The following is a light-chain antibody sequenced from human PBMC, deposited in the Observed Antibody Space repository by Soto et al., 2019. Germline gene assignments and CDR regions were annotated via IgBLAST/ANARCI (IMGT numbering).Light chain of an antibody. Sequence: DVQMTQSPSSRSAPVGDRVTITCQASKDIKKYLNWYQQKPGKAPKLLIYGASTLETGVPYRFSGSGSGTDFTFTISSLQPEDIATYYCQHYDALPWAFGRGTKVAI. CDR1: KDIKKY. J-gene: IGKJ1*01. V-gene: IGKV1-33*01. CDR2: GAS. CDR3: QHYDALPWA.